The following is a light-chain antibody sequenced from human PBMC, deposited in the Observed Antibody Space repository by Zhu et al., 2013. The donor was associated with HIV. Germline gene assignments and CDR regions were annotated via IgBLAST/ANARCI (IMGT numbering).Light chain of an antibody. V-gene: IGKV1-5*03. CDR3: QQYHNYPLT. Sequence: DIQMTQSPSTLSASVGDRVTITCRASQSIGNLLAWYQQRPGKAPKVLIYKASNLENGVPSRFSGSGSGTEFTLTISSLQPDDFATYYCQQYHNYPLTFGGGTKVEI. CDR2: KAS. CDR1: QSIGNL. J-gene: IGKJ4*01.